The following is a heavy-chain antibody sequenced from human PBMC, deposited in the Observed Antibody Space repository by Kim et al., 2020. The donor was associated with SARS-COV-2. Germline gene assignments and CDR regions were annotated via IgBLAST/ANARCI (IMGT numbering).Heavy chain of an antibody. CDR3: ARHKGYYGSGSLRSRPYESKFDY. CDR2: IYYSGST. Sequence: SETLSLTCTVSGGSISSSSYYWGWIRQPPGKGLEWIGSIYYSGSTYYNPSLKSRVTISVDTSKNQFSLKLSSVTAADTAVYYCARHKGYYGSGSLRSRPYESKFDYWGQGTLVTVSS. J-gene: IGHJ4*02. CDR1: GGSISSSSYY. D-gene: IGHD3-10*01. V-gene: IGHV4-39*01.